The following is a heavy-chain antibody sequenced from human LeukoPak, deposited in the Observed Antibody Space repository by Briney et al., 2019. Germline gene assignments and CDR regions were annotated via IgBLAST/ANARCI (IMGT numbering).Heavy chain of an antibody. D-gene: IGHD5/OR15-5a*01. Sequence: SETLSLTCTAPGGSISSYYWSWIRQPPGKGLEWIGYIYYSGSTNYNPSPKTRVTISVDTSKNQFSLKLSSVTAADTAVYYCARRSTAFDAFDIWGQGRMVTVPS. V-gene: IGHV4-59*08. CDR2: IYYSGST. CDR3: ARRSTAFDAFDI. CDR1: GGSISSYY. J-gene: IGHJ3*02.